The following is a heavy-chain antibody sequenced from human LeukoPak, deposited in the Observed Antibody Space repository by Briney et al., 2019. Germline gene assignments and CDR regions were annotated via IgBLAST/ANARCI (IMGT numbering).Heavy chain of an antibody. Sequence: ASVKVSCKASGASFSSYTISWVRQAPGQGLEWLGRIIPIFGTTTYAQKFQGRVTIITDASTSTVYMELSSLRSEDTAVYYCASRPSWGGGDFDYWGQGTLVTVSS. J-gene: IGHJ4*02. D-gene: IGHD7-27*01. CDR1: GASFSSYT. CDR3: ASRPSWGGGDFDY. V-gene: IGHV1-69*05. CDR2: IIPIFGTT.